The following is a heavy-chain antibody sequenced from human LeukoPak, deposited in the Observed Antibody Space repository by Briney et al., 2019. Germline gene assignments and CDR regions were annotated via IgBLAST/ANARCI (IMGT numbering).Heavy chain of an antibody. CDR3: ARTMAYYYGMDV. J-gene: IGHJ6*02. Sequence: TSETLSLTCTVSGGSISSYYWSWIRQPPGKGLEWIGYIYYSGSTNYNPSLKSRVTISVDTSKNQFSLKLSSVTAADTAVYYCARTMAYYYGMDVWGQGTTVTVSS. CDR1: GGSISSYY. D-gene: IGHD5-24*01. V-gene: IGHV4-59*01. CDR2: IYYSGST.